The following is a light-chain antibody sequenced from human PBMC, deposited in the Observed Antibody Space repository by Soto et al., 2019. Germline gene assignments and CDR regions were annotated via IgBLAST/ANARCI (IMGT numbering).Light chain of an antibody. V-gene: IGLV1-40*01. J-gene: IGLJ2*01. CDR2: GNS. CDR1: SSNIGAGYD. Sequence: QSVLTQPPSVSGAPGLRVTISCTGSSSNIGAGYDVQWYQQLPGTAPKLLIYGNSNRPSGVPDRFSGSKSGTSASLAITGLQAEDEADYYCQSYDSSLSGVVFGGGTKLTVL. CDR3: QSYDSSLSGVV.